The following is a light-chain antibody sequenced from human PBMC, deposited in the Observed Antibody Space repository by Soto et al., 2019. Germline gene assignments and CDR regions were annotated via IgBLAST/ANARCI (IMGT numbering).Light chain of an antibody. Sequence: IVLPQPPDTLSLSPGERATLSCRASQTVGSNLAWYQQKPGQAPRLLIYGASTRASDTPARFSGSGSVTEFALTISSLQSEDFAVYYCQQYNNWPITFGQGTRLEIK. CDR3: QQYNNWPIT. J-gene: IGKJ5*01. V-gene: IGKV3D-15*01. CDR2: GAS. CDR1: QTVGSN.